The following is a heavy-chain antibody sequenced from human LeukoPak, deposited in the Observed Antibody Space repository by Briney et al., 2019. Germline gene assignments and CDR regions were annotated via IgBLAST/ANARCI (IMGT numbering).Heavy chain of an antibody. D-gene: IGHD6-6*01. CDR2: MNPNSGNT. J-gene: IGHJ6*02. Sequence: ASVKVSCKASGYTFTSYDINWVRQATGQGLEWMGWMNPNSGNTGYAQKFQGRVTMTRNTSISTAYMELSSVTAADTAVYYCARDRAVYSSSFSIADGLRYYYYGMDVWGQGTTVTVSS. CDR1: GYTFTSYD. CDR3: ARDRAVYSSSFSIADGLRYYYYGMDV. V-gene: IGHV1-8*01.